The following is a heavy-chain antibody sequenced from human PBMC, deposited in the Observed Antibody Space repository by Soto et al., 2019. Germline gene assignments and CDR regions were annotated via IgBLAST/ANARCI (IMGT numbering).Heavy chain of an antibody. CDR1: GGTFSSYA. J-gene: IGHJ1*01. V-gene: IGHV1-69*01. CDR2: IIPIFGTA. D-gene: IGHD2-21*02. CDR3: ARDKKAYCGGDFYWKYFQH. Sequence: QVQLVQSGAEVKKPGSSVKVSCKASGGTFSSYAISWVRQAPGQGLEWMGGIIPIFGTANYAQKFQGRVTITADDSTSTAFMELSSLRSEDTSVYYCARDKKAYCGGDFYWKYFQHWGQGTLVTVSS.